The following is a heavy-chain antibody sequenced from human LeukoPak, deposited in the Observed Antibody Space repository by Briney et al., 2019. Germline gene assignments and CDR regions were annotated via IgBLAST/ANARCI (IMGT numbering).Heavy chain of an antibody. CDR2: IYATGNT. Sequence: SETLSLTCAVSGGSMSDHYWSWIRQTPGTTLEWIGYIYATGNTNYSPSLTGRVTISLDTSKNHFSLRLRSVTAADTALYYCARHFRRDYPDSGSSQYFHYIDVWGKGTTVVVSS. CDR3: ARHFRRDYPDSGSSQYFHYIDV. J-gene: IGHJ6*03. V-gene: IGHV4-4*09. D-gene: IGHD3-10*01. CDR1: GGSMSDHY.